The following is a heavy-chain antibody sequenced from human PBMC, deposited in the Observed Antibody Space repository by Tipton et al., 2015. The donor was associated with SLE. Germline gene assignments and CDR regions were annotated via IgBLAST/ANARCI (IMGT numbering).Heavy chain of an antibody. V-gene: IGHV4-34*01. CDR2: IDHSGVT. CDR1: GFTFSDYW. Sequence: LRLSCAASGFTFSDYWMTWIRQPPGKGLEWIGDIDHSGVTHYNPSLKSRVTISRDTSGNQFSLNLSSVTASDTAVYFCTRAEFSSNWYMYWHFDLWGRGTLVTVSS. D-gene: IGHD6-13*01. J-gene: IGHJ2*01. CDR3: TRAEFSSNWYMYWHFDL.